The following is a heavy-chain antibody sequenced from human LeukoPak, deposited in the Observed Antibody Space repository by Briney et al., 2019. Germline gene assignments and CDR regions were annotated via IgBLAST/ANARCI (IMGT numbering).Heavy chain of an antibody. D-gene: IGHD6-13*01. CDR3: ARGGPAAGRFDY. V-gene: IGHV3-66*01. CDR2: IYSGGST. CDR1: GFSFRSHG. Sequence: GGTLRLSCAASGFSFRSHGMNWVRQAPGKGLEWVSVIYSGGSTYYADSVKGRFTISRDNSKNTLYLQMNSLRAEDTAVYYCARGGPAAGRFDYWGQGTLVTVSS. J-gene: IGHJ4*02.